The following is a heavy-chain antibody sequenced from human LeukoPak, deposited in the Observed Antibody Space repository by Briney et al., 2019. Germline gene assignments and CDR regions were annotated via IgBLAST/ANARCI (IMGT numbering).Heavy chain of an antibody. V-gene: IGHV3-21*01. CDR2: ISSSSSYI. J-gene: IGHJ4*02. CDR3: ARDSRKGYSGYDFLVY. Sequence: GGSLRLSCAASGFTFSSYSMNWVRQAPGKGLEWVSSISSSSSYIYYADSVKSRFTISRDNAKNSLYLQMNSLRAEDTAVYYCARDSRKGYSGYDFLVYWGQGTLVTVSS. CDR1: GFTFSSYS. D-gene: IGHD5-12*01.